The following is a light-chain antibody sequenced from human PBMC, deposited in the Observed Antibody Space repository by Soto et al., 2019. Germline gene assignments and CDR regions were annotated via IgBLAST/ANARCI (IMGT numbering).Light chain of an antibody. Sequence: AIRMTQSPSSFSASTGDRVTITCRASQGISSYLAWYQQKPGKAPKLLIYAASTLQSGVPSRFSGSGSGTDFTLTISCLQSEDFATYCCQQYYSYPPTCGPGTKVDIK. CDR3: QQYYSYPPT. CDR2: AAS. V-gene: IGKV1-8*01. J-gene: IGKJ3*01. CDR1: QGISSY.